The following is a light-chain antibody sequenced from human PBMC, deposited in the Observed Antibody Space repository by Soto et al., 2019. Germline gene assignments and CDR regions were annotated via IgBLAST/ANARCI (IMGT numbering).Light chain of an antibody. CDR3: QQYGSSPYVA. V-gene: IGKV3-20*01. J-gene: IGKJ1*01. CDR1: QSVSSSY. CDR2: GAS. Sequence: EIVLTQSPGTLYLSPGERATLSCRDSQSVSSSYLAVYQQKRGQAPRLLIYGASSRATGIPDRFSGSGSGTDFTLTISSLEPEDFAVYYCQQYGSSPYVAVGQGTKVDIK.